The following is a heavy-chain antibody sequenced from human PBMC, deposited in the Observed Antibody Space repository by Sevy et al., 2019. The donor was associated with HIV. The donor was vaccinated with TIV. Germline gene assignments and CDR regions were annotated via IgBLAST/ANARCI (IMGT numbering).Heavy chain of an antibody. CDR3: AKHYIHDIADGWYFDL. CDR1: GFTFNNYA. J-gene: IGHJ2*01. D-gene: IGHD6-13*01. Sequence: GESLKISCAASGFTFNNYAMSWVRQAPGKGLEGKGLEWVSTISGGGGGTYYADSVRGRFTISRDNSKNTLYLQVNSLRVEDTAVYYCAKHYIHDIADGWYFDLWGRDTLVTVSS. V-gene: IGHV3-23*01. CDR2: ISGGGGGT.